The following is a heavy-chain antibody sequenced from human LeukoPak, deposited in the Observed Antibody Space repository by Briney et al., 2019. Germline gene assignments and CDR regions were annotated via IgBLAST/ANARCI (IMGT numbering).Heavy chain of an antibody. CDR1: DFSFITYA. J-gene: IGHJ6*03. CDR3: ARGRHYMDV. V-gene: IGHV3-23*01. Sequence: PGGSLRLSCAASDFSFITYAMSWVRQAPGKGLEWVSTISGGGDATYYADSVKGRFTISRDNSKNTLYLQMNSLRVEDTAVYYCARGRHYMDVWGKGTTVTISS. CDR2: ISGGGDAT.